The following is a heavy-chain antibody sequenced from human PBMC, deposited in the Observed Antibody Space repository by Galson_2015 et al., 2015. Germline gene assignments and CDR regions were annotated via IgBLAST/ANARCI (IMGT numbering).Heavy chain of an antibody. V-gene: IGHV3-23*01. CDR3: AVDIVVVPALFGY. J-gene: IGHJ4*02. D-gene: IGHD2-2*01. CDR1: GFTFSSYA. CDR2: ISGSGGST. Sequence: SLRLSCAASGFTFSSYAMSWVRQAPGKGLEWVSAISGSGGSTYYADSVKGRFTISRDNSKNTLYLQMNSLRAEDTAVYYCAVDIVVVPALFGYWGQGTLVTVSS.